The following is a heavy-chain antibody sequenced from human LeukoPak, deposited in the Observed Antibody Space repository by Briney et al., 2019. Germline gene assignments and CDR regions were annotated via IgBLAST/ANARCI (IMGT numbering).Heavy chain of an antibody. CDR2: IYPGDSDT. CDR1: GYSFTSYW. CDR3: ARRYCSSTSRYGENYFDY. J-gene: IGHJ4*02. V-gene: IGHV5-51*01. Sequence: GESLKISCKGSGYSFTSYWIGWVRQTPGKGLEWMGIIYPGDSDTRYSPSFQGQVTISADKSISTAYLQWSSLKASDTAMYYCARRYCSSTSRYGENYFDYWGQGTLVTVSS. D-gene: IGHD2-2*01.